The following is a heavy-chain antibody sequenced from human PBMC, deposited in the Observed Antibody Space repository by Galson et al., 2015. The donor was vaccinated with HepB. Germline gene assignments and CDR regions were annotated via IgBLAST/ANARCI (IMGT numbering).Heavy chain of an antibody. CDR3: TRDPNGYYVGAFDS. J-gene: IGHJ4*02. V-gene: IGHV3-23*01. CDR2: FSGRSDTT. D-gene: IGHD4-17*01. CDR1: GFTSSSYG. Sequence: SLRLSCAASGFTSSSYGITWIRQAPGKGLEWVSSFSGRSDTTYYADSVKGRFTISRDNSKNTVYLQMNRLRGEDTAIYYCTRDPNGYYVGAFDSWGQGTLVTVSS.